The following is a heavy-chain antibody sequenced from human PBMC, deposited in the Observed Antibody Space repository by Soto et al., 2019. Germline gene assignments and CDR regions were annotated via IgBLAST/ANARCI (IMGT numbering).Heavy chain of an antibody. CDR2: ISYDGSNK. J-gene: IGHJ4*02. Sequence: GALRLSCAASGFTFSSYGMHWVRQAPGKGLEWVAVISYDGSNKYYADSVKGRFTISRDNSKNTLYLQMNSLRAEDTAVYYCAKDLAIFGVVPYFDYWGQGTLVTVSS. D-gene: IGHD3-3*01. CDR1: GFTFSSYG. CDR3: AKDLAIFGVVPYFDY. V-gene: IGHV3-30*18.